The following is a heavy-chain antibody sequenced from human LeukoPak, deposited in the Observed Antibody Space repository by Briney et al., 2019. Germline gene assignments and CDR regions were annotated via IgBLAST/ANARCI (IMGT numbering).Heavy chain of an antibody. CDR2: ICCSGSI. V-gene: IGHV4-39*01. J-gene: IGHJ4*02. Sequence: SDPLSLTCTVSGGSISSNYYYWGWIRQSPGRGLDWIGSICCSGSIYYKPSVKSRVTISVDTSKNQFSLNLSSVTAADTAVYYCSHTSSSPVGLFDYWGRGTLVTVSS. CDR1: GGSISSNYYY. D-gene: IGHD6-6*01. CDR3: SHTSSSPVGLFDY.